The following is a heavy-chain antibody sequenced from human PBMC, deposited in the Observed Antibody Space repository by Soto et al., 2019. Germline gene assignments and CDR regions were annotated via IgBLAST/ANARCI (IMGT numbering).Heavy chain of an antibody. Sequence: SETLSLTCTVSGGSISSGGYYWSWIRQHPGKGLEWIGYIYYSGSTNYNPSLKSRVTISVDTSKNQFSLKLSSVTAADTAVYYCAVDPESRYDYWGQGTLVTVSS. CDR3: AVDPESRYDY. J-gene: IGHJ4*02. CDR2: IYYSGST. CDR1: GGSISSGGYY. V-gene: IGHV4-61*08. D-gene: IGHD5-12*01.